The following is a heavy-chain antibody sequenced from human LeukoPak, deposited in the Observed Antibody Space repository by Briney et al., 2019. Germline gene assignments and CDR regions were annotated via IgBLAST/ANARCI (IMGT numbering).Heavy chain of an antibody. Sequence: SETLSLTCAVYGGSFSGYYWSWIRQPPGKGLEWIGEINHSGSTNYNPSLKSRVTISVDTSKSQFSLKLSSVTAADTAVYYCARARQNPYFEERRRGIWFDPWGQGTLVTVFS. V-gene: IGHV4-34*01. CDR1: GGSFSGYY. CDR2: INHSGST. CDR3: ARARQNPYFEERRRGIWFDP. J-gene: IGHJ5*02. D-gene: IGHD3-9*01.